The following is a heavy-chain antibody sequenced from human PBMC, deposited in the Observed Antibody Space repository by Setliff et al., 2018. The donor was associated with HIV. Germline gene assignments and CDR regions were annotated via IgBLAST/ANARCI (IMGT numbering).Heavy chain of an antibody. CDR1: GGSFTGYF. V-gene: IGHV4-34*01. J-gene: IGHJ4*02. CDR3: ARGSLYSSSSCFDY. Sequence: PSETLSLTCAVYGGSFTGYFWSWIRQSPGKGLEWIGEINDSGDTNYNPSLKSRVTISVDTSKNQFSLKLRSVTAADTAAYYCARGSLYSSSSCFDYWGQGTLVTVSS. CDR2: INDSGDT. D-gene: IGHD6-13*01.